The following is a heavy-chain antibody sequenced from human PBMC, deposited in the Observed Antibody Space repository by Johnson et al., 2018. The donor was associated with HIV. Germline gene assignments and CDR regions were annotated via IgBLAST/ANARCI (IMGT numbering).Heavy chain of an antibody. V-gene: IGHV3-15*01. CDR1: GFTFTDAW. CDR3: SIDPIFLGYWYHSSP. D-gene: IGHD2-2*01. Sequence: EVQLVESGGGLVQPGGSLRLSCAVSGFTFTDAWMSWVRQAPGKGLEWVGRIKRKADGGTTDYAAPVKGRFSISRDDSKTTVYLQMNSLKTDDTAVYFCSIDPIFLGYWYHSSPWCQGTMVTVSS. J-gene: IGHJ3*01. CDR2: IKRKADGGTT.